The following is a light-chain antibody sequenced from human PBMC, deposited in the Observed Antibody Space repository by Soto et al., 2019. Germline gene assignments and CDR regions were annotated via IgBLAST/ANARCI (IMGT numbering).Light chain of an antibody. Sequence: EIVLTQSPGTLSLSPGERATISCRASQSVSSSYLAWYQQKPGQAPRLLIYGASSRATGIPDSFCGSGCATDVSLTISRREPEDFAVYYCHQYRSSPPLTFGGGTKVEIK. V-gene: IGKV3-20*01. CDR1: QSVSSSY. J-gene: IGKJ4*01. CDR3: HQYRSSPPLT. CDR2: GAS.